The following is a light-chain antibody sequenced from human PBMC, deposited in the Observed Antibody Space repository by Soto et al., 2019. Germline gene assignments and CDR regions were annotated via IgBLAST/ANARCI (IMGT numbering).Light chain of an antibody. CDR3: CSYAGTNTFV. CDR2: EGN. J-gene: IGLJ1*01. CDR1: SSDVGSYNF. V-gene: IGLV2-23*01. Sequence: QSALTQPASVSGSPGQSITISCTGTSSDVGSYNFVSSYQQHPGKAPKLMIYEGNKRPSGVSNRFSGSKSANTASLTISGLQTEDEADYYCCSYAGTNTFVFGTGTKLTVL.